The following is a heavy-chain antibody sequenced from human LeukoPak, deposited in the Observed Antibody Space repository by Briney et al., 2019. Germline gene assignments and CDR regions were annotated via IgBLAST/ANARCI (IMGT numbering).Heavy chain of an antibody. V-gene: IGHV3-23*01. CDR3: AKDIYGGQNSGY. CDR1: GFTFSSYA. CDR2: ISGSGAGT. J-gene: IGHJ4*02. Sequence: GGSLRLSCAASGFTFSSYAMGWVRQTPGGGLEWVSTISGSGAGTYYPDSVKGRFTISRDNSKNTLYLQMNSLRAEDTAIYYCAKDIYGGQNSGYWGQGTLVTVSS. D-gene: IGHD4-23*01.